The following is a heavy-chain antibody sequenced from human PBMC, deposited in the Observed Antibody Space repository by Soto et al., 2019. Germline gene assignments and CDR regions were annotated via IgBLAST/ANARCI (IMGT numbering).Heavy chain of an antibody. V-gene: IGHV3-48*02. D-gene: IGHD3-10*01. Sequence: GSLGISCAASGFTFSSYSMNWVRKAPGKGLAWVSYISSSSSTIYYADSVKGRFTISRDKAKNSLYLQMNSLRDEDTAVYYCARDYYGSGSYYQYYYYSGMDVWGQGTTVPVSS. J-gene: IGHJ6*01. CDR2: ISSSSSTI. CDR1: GFTFSSYS. CDR3: ARDYYGSGSYYQYYYYSGMDV.